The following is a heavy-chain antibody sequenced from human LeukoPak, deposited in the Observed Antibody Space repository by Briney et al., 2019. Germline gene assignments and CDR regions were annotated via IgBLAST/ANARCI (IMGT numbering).Heavy chain of an antibody. Sequence: SETLSLTCAVYGGSFSGYYWSWIRQPPGKGLEWIGEINHSGSTSYKPSLKSRVPISLGTSKNQFSLRLSSVTAADTAVYYCARDAYNWNIDIFDIWGQGTMVTVSS. CDR1: GGSFSGYY. V-gene: IGHV4-34*01. CDR2: INHSGST. D-gene: IGHD1/OR15-1a*01. CDR3: ARDAYNWNIDIFDI. J-gene: IGHJ3*02.